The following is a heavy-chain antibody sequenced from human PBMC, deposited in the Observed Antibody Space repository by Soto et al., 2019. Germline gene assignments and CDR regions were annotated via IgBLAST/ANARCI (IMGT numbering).Heavy chain of an antibody. CDR2: IYNNGPT. J-gene: IGHJ6*02. V-gene: IGHV4-31*11. D-gene: IGHD3-16*01. Sequence: QVQLQESGPGLVKPSQTLSLTCAVSGDSISSGGHYWSWVRQHPGKGLEWIGYIYNNGPTYFNPPLKSRGTISVDTSKNEFSLKVTSVTAADTAVYYCARDGAGPYGMDVWGHGTAVTVSS. CDR3: ARDGAGPYGMDV. CDR1: GDSISSGGHY.